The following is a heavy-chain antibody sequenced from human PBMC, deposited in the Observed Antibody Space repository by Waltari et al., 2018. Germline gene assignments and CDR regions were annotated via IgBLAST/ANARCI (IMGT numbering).Heavy chain of an antibody. D-gene: IGHD1-26*01. Sequence: QVQLVQSGAEENKPGASVTVSCTASGYTSTGYYMPWVRLAPGQGLEWMGRINPNSGGTNYAQKFQGRVTMTRDTSISTAYMELSRLRSDDTAVYYCAREATGELGIVPFDYWGQGTLVTVSS. J-gene: IGHJ4*02. CDR1: GYTSTGYY. V-gene: IGHV1-2*06. CDR3: AREATGELGIVPFDY. CDR2: INPNSGGT.